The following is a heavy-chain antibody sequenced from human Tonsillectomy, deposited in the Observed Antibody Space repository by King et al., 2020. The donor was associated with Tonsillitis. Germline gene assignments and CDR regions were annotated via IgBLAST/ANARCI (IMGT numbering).Heavy chain of an antibody. J-gene: IGHJ4*02. V-gene: IGHV3-9*01. Sequence: DVQLVESGGGLVQPGRSLRLSCAASGFTFDDYAMHWVRQVPGKGLEWVSGISWNSGSIDYADSVKGRFTISRDNAKNSLYLQMNSLRPEDTALYYCAKDTHSRAYYVFDYWGQGTLVTVSS. D-gene: IGHD3-22*01. CDR2: ISWNSGSI. CDR1: GFTFDDYA. CDR3: AKDTHSRAYYVFDY.